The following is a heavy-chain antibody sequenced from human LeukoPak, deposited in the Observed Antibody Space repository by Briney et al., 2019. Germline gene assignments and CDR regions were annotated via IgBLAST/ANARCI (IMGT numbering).Heavy chain of an antibody. D-gene: IGHD6-13*01. CDR3: AKERSGIPAAANY. J-gene: IGHJ4*02. V-gene: IGHV3-7*03. CDR1: GFTFSSYW. CDR2: INHNGNVN. Sequence: GGSLRLSCAASGFTFSSYWMNWARQAPGKGLEWVASINHNGNVNYYVDSVKGRFTISRDNSKNTLYLQMNSLRAEDTAVYYCAKERSGIPAAANYWGQGTLVTVSS.